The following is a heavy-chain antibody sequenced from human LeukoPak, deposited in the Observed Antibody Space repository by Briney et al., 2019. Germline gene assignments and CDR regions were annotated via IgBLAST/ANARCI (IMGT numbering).Heavy chain of an antibody. D-gene: IGHD5-18*01. CDR3: ARDTAMVMDY. J-gene: IGHJ4*02. CDR1: GYTFTSYG. Sequence: GASVKVSCKASGYTFTSYGISWVRQAPGQGLEWMGWISGYNGNTNYAQKLQGRVTMTTDTSTSTAYMELRSLRSEDMAVYYCARDTAMVMDYWGQGTLVTVSS. CDR2: ISGYNGNT. V-gene: IGHV1-18*03.